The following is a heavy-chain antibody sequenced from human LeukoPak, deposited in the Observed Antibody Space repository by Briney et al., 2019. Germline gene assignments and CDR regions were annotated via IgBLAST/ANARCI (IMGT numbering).Heavy chain of an antibody. Sequence: GGSLRLSCAASGFTFSSYSMNWVRQAPGRGLEWVSSISSSSSYIYYADSVKGRFTISRDNAKNSLYLQMNSLRAEDTAVYYCARAQGLGGNSGTYYYYYMDVWGKGTTVTVSS. V-gene: IGHV3-21*01. CDR1: GFTFSSYS. J-gene: IGHJ6*03. CDR3: ARAQGLGGNSGTYYYYYMDV. CDR2: ISSSSSYI. D-gene: IGHD4-23*01.